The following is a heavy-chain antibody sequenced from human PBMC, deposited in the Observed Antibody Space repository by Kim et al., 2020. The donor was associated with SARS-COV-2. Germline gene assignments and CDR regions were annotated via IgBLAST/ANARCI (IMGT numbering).Heavy chain of an antibody. Sequence: ASVKVSCKASGYTFSTYGMNWVRQAPGQGLEWMGWINTDTGKPTYAQGFTGRFVFSLDTSVSTAYLQISSLKAEDTAIYYCARERPDTDRVPKPPNWFDPWGQGTLVTVSS. CDR3: ARERPDTDRVPKPPNWFDP. J-gene: IGHJ5*02. V-gene: IGHV7-4-1*02. D-gene: IGHD5-18*01. CDR1: GYTFSTYG. CDR2: INTDTGKP.